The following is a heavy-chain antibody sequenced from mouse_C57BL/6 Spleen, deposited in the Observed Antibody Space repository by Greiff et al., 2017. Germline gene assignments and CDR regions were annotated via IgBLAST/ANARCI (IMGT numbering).Heavy chain of an antibody. V-gene: IGHV2-5*01. D-gene: IGHD1-1*01. CDR2: IWRGGST. CDR1: GFSLTSYG. Sequence: VQRVESGPGLVQPSQSLSITCTVSGFSLTSYGVHWVRQSPGKGLEWLGVIWRGGSTDYNAAFMSRLSITKDNSKSQVFFKMNSLQADDTAIYYCAKNYYGSSPNYFDYWGQGTTLTVSS. J-gene: IGHJ2*01. CDR3: AKNYYGSSPNYFDY.